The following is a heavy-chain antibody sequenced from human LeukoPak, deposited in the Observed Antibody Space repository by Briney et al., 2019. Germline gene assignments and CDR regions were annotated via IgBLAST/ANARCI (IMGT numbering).Heavy chain of an antibody. D-gene: IGHD7-27*01. V-gene: IGHV4-34*01. Sequence: SETLSLTCAVYGGSFSGYYWSWIRQPPGKGLEWIGEINHSGSTNYNPSLKSRVTISVDTSKNQFSLKLSSVTAADTAVYFCARGLGYWGQGTLVTVSS. CDR3: ARGLGY. CDR2: INHSGST. J-gene: IGHJ4*02. CDR1: GGSFSGYY.